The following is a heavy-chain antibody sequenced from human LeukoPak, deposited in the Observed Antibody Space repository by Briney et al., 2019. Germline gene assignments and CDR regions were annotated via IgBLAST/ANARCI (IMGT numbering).Heavy chain of an antibody. CDR2: IYPGDSST. V-gene: IGHV5-51*01. Sequence: GESLKISCKGSGYSFTNYWIGWVRQMPGKGLEWMRIIYPGDSSTKYSPSLQGQVTISADKSVSTAYLQWRSLKASDTAMYYCARHSDDTSGYYYVYWGQGTLVTVSS. J-gene: IGHJ4*02. D-gene: IGHD3-22*01. CDR3: ARHSDDTSGYYYVY. CDR1: GYSFTNYW.